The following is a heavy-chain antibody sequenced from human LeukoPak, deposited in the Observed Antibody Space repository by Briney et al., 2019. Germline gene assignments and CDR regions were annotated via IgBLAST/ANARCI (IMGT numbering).Heavy chain of an antibody. V-gene: IGHV4-34*01. Sequence: SETLSLTCAVYGGSFSGYYWSWIRQPPGKGLEWIGEINHSGSTNYNPSLKSRVTISVDTSKNQFSLKLSSVTAADTAVYYCAREVYGSGSYPYYYYYYMDVWGKGTTVTISS. CDR2: INHSGST. CDR1: GGSFSGYY. J-gene: IGHJ6*03. CDR3: AREVYGSGSYPYYYYYYMDV. D-gene: IGHD3-10*01.